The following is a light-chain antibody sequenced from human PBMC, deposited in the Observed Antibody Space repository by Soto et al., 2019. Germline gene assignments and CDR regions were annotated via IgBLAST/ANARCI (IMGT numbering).Light chain of an antibody. CDR2: AAS. V-gene: IGKV3-15*01. Sequence: ELEMTQSPASLSASPGETVTLSCRATQTAYKNLAWYQQKPGQPPRLLIFAASTRAPGLPARFSGSGSGTEFTLTISRLQSEDSAIYYCQEYNRWPPEFIFGPGTRLEIK. CDR3: QEYNRWPPEFI. CDR1: QTAYKN. J-gene: IGKJ2*01.